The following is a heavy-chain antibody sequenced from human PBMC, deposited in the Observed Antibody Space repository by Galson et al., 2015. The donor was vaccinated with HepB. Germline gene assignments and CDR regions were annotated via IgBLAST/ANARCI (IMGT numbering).Heavy chain of an antibody. CDR1: GLTFSSYG. Sequence: SLRLSCAASGLTFSSYGMHWVRQAPGKGLEWVAVISYDGSNKYYADSVKGRFTISRDNSKNTLYLQMNSLRAEDTAVYYCAKDQVPYLFRQQLDYYYGMDVWGQGTTVTVSS. CDR3: AKDQVPYLFRQQLDYYYGMDV. CDR2: ISYDGSNK. D-gene: IGHD6-13*01. J-gene: IGHJ6*02. V-gene: IGHV3-30*18.